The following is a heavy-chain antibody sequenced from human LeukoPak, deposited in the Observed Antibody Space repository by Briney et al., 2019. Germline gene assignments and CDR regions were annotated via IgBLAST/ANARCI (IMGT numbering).Heavy chain of an antibody. CDR3: ARYMVRGRPFDY. CDR1: GFTFSSYS. Sequence: GGSLRLSCAASGFTFSSYSMNWVRQAPGKGLEWVSSISSSSSYIYYADSVKGRFTISRDNAKNSLYLQMNSLRAEDTAVYYCARYMVRGRPFDYWGQGTLVTVSS. D-gene: IGHD3-10*01. J-gene: IGHJ4*02. CDR2: ISSSSSYI. V-gene: IGHV3-21*01.